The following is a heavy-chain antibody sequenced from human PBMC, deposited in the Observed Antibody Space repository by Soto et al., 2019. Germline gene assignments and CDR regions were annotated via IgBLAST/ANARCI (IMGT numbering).Heavy chain of an antibody. CDR3: AVPWDYDSSGYYLPDY. CDR1: GYTFTSYY. V-gene: IGHV1-46*01. J-gene: IGHJ4*02. D-gene: IGHD3-22*01. Sequence: AASVKVSCKASGYTFTSYYMHWVRQAPGQGLEWMGIINPSGGSTSYAQKFQGRVTMTRDTSTSTVYMELSSLRSEDTAVYYCAVPWDYDSSGYYLPDYWGQGTLVTVSS. CDR2: INPSGGST.